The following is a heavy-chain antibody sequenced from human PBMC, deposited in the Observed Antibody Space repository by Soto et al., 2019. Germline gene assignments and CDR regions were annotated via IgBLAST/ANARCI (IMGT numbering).Heavy chain of an antibody. J-gene: IGHJ3*02. Sequence: QVQLVQSGAEVKKPGSSVKVSCKASGATLDSFINFGITWVRRAPGQGLEWMGGIIPVFGTAHYAQKFQGRLTISADGPTRTAHMELSSLTSEDMAVYYCARGAATKIVLVMYDALEMWGQGRMVTVSS. D-gene: IGHD3-22*01. V-gene: IGHV1-69*12. CDR2: IIPVFGTA. CDR3: ARGAATKIVLVMYDALEM. CDR1: GATLDSFINFG.